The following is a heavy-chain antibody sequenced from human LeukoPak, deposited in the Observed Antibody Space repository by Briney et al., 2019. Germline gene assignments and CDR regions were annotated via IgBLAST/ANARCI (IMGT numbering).Heavy chain of an antibody. CDR2: IYYSGGT. CDR3: ARISNDAFDI. D-gene: IGHD4-11*01. V-gene: IGHV4-59*01. J-gene: IGHJ3*02. CDR1: GGSISSYY. Sequence: PSETLSLTCTVSGGSISSYYWSWIRQPPGKGLEWIGYIYYSGGTNYNPSLKSRVTISVDTSKNQFSLKLSSVTAADTAVYYCARISNDAFDIWGQGTMVTVSS.